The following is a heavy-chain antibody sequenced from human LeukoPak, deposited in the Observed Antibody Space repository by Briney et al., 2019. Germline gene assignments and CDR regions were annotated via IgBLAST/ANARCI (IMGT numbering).Heavy chain of an antibody. V-gene: IGHV4-30-4*01. CDR1: GGSISSGDYY. Sequence: SETLSLTCTVSGGSISSGDYYWSWIRQPPGTGLEWIGYIYYSGSTYYNPSLKSRVTISVDTSKNQFSLKLSSVTAADTAVYYCARVSSRWLQDYYFDYWGQGTLVTVSS. CDR3: ARVSSRWLQDYYFDY. D-gene: IGHD5-24*01. CDR2: IYYSGST. J-gene: IGHJ4*02.